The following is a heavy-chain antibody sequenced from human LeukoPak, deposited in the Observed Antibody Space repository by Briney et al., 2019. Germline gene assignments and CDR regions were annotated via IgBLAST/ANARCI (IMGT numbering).Heavy chain of an antibody. CDR3: ARHPPLSGTLYYYYGMDV. J-gene: IGHJ6*02. CDR2: MNPNSGNT. Sequence: ASVKVSCKASGYTFTSYDINWVRQATGQGLEWMGWMNPNSGNTGYAQKFQGRVTMTGNTSISTAYMELSSLRSEDTAVYYCARHPPLSGTLYYYYGMDVWGQGTTVTVSS. V-gene: IGHV1-8*01. CDR1: GYTFTSYD. D-gene: IGHD1-14*01.